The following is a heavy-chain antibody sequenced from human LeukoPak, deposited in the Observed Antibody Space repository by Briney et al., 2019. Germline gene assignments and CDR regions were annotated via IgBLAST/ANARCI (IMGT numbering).Heavy chain of an antibody. CDR3: ARVAPNYYGSGSYPPFDY. J-gene: IGHJ4*02. CDR1: GFTFSSYS. V-gene: IGHV3-21*01. CDR2: ISSSSSYI. Sequence: GRSLRLSCAVSGFTFSSYSMNWVRQAPGKGLEWVSSISSSSSYIYYADSVKGRFTISRDNAKNSLYLQMNSLRAEDTAVYYCARVAPNYYGSGSYPPFDYWGQGTLVTVSS. D-gene: IGHD3-10*01.